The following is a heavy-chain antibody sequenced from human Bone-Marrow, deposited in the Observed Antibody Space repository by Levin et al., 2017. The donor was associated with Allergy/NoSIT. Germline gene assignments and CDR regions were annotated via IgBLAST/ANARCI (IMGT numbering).Heavy chain of an antibody. CDR1: GFSFRNHA. CDR2: MWYDGSIE. J-gene: IGHJ4*02. Sequence: GESLKISCAASGFSFRNHAVHWVRQAPGKGLEWVAIMWYDGSIEDYADSVKGRFTVSRDNAKNTVYLQMNSLRAEDTAVYYCARDSQKGFDDYWGQGTLVTVSS. D-gene: IGHD3-9*01. V-gene: IGHV3-33*01. CDR3: ARDSQKGFDDY.